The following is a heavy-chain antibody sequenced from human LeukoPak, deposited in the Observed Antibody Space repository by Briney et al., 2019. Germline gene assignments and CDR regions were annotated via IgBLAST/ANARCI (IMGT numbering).Heavy chain of an antibody. CDR2: IYPGDSDT. Sequence: GESLQISYKGSGYSFTSYWIGWVRQMPGKGLEWMGIIYPGDSDTRYSPSFQGQVTISADKSISTAYLQWSSLKASDTAIYYCARQEGSSSWFYWGQGTLVTVSS. J-gene: IGHJ4*02. V-gene: IGHV5-51*01. D-gene: IGHD6-13*01. CDR3: ARQEGSSSWFY. CDR1: GYSFTSYW.